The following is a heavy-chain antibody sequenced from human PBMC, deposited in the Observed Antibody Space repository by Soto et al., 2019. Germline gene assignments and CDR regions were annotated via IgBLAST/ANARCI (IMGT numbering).Heavy chain of an antibody. V-gene: IGHV4-30-4*01. Sequence: SETLSLTCTVSGGSISSGDYYWSWIRQPPGKGLEWIGYIYYSGSTYYNPSLKSRVTISVDTSKNQFSLKLSSVTAADTAVYYCVRLRRDRGVVAATRFDYWGQGTLVTVSS. J-gene: IGHJ4*02. CDR2: IYYSGST. CDR3: VRLRRDRGVVAATRFDY. CDR1: GGSISSGDYY. D-gene: IGHD2-15*01.